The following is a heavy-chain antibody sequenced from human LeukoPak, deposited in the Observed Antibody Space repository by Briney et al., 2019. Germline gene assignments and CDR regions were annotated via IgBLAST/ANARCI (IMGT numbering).Heavy chain of an antibody. CDR3: AREEAAARFDY. J-gene: IGHJ4*02. CDR1: GGSISSTNW. D-gene: IGHD2-2*01. CDR2: IYHSGST. Sequence: SGTLPLTCAVSGGSISSTNWRSWVRQPPGKGLEWIGEIYHSGSTNYNPSLKSRVTISVDKSKNQFSLKLTSVTAADTAVYYCAREEAAARFDYWGQGTLVTVSS. V-gene: IGHV4-4*02.